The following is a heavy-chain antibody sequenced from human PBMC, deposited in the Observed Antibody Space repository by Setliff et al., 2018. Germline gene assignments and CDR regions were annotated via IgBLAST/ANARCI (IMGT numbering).Heavy chain of an antibody. CDR2: IIVGSGNT. Sequence: SVKVSCKASGFTFTSSAMQWVRQARGQRLEWIGWIIVGSGNTNYAQKFQERVTITRDMSTSTAYMELSSLRSEDTAVYYCAAGLGRDGLVVVWGQGTLVTVSS. CDR3: AAGLGRDGLVVV. D-gene: IGHD2-21*01. J-gene: IGHJ4*02. CDR1: GFTFTSSA. V-gene: IGHV1-58*02.